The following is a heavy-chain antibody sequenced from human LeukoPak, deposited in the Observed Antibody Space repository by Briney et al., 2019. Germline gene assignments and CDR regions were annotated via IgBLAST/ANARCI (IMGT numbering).Heavy chain of an antibody. J-gene: IGHJ4*02. CDR2: IYYSGST. CDR3: ARGGYSYGLPFDY. CDR1: GGSISSGGYY. Sequence: PSQTLSLTCTVSGGSISSGGYYWSWIRQHPGKGLEWIGYIYYSGSTYYNPSLKSRVTISVDTSKNQFSLKLSSVTAADTAVYYCARGGYSYGLPFDYWGQGTLVTVSS. V-gene: IGHV4-31*03. D-gene: IGHD5-18*01.